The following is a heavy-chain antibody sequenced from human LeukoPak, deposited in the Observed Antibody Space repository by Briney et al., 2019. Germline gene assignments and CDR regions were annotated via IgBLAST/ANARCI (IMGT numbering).Heavy chain of an antibody. CDR2: INHSGST. CDR3: ARGPSSSWPLDY. CDR1: GESFSGYY. Sequence: PSETLSLTCAVYGESFSGYYWSWIRQPPGKGLEWIGEINHSGSTNYNPSLKSRVTISVDTSKNQFSLKLSSVTAADTAVYYCARGPSSSWPLDYWGQGTLVTVSS. V-gene: IGHV4-34*01. J-gene: IGHJ4*02. D-gene: IGHD6-13*01.